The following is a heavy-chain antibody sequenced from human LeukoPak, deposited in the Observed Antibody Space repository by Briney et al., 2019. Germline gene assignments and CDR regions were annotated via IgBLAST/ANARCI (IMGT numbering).Heavy chain of an antibody. Sequence: ASAKVSCKASGYTFISYDINWVRQATGQGLEWMGWMNPNSGNTGYAQKFQGRVTITRNTSISTAYMELSSLRSEDTAVYYCARAQPSIRYFDWLSPIPGFSMDYYYMDVWGKGTTVTVSS. V-gene: IGHV1-8*03. CDR3: ARAQPSIRYFDWLSPIPGFSMDYYYMDV. CDR1: GYTFISYD. CDR2: MNPNSGNT. D-gene: IGHD3-9*01. J-gene: IGHJ6*03.